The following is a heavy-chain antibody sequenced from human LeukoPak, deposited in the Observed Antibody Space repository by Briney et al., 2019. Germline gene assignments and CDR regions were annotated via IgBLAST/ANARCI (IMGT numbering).Heavy chain of an antibody. Sequence: SETLSLTCAVYGGSFSGYYWNWIRQPPGEGLEWIGEINHSGTTNYNPSLKSRVTISIDTSKNQFSLKLSSVTAADTAVYYCARLTPSDSSSWYWYFGLWGRGTLVTVSS. D-gene: IGHD6-13*01. CDR2: INHSGTT. CDR1: GGSFSGYY. V-gene: IGHV4-34*01. J-gene: IGHJ2*01. CDR3: ARLTPSDSSSWYWYFGL.